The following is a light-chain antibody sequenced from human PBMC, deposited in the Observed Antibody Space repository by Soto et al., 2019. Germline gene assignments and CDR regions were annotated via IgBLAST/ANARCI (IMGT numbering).Light chain of an antibody. V-gene: IGLV2-14*01. Sequence: QSALTQPASVSGSPGPSITISCTGTSRDVGAYNYVSWYQQHPGTAPKLMIYDVSNRPSGVSNRCSCSKSGNTASLTISGIQADDEDDYYCSSYTSSSTVVFGGGTKLTVL. CDR2: DVS. J-gene: IGLJ2*01. CDR3: SSYTSSSTVV. CDR1: SRDVGAYNY.